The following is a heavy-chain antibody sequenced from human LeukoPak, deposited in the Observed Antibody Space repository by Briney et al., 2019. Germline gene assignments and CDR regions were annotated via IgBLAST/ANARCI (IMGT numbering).Heavy chain of an antibody. CDR1: GFTFSSYA. V-gene: IGHV3-23*01. CDR2: ISGSGGST. D-gene: IGHD3-3*01. CDR3: AKPDYDFWSGYYTRPYYGMDV. J-gene: IGHJ6*02. Sequence: PGGSLRLSCAASGFTFSSYAMSWVRQAPGKGLEWVSAISGSGGSTYYADSVKGRFTISRDNSKNTPYLQMNSLRAEDTAVYYCAKPDYDFWSGYYTRPYYGMDVWGQGTTVTVSS.